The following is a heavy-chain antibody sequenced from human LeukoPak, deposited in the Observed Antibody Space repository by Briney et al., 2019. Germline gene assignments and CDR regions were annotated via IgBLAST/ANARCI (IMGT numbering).Heavy chain of an antibody. CDR3: ARQRGNPYYYDSSGYSFDY. V-gene: IGHV4-59*08. Sequence: SETLSLTCTVSGDSISSYYWSWIRQPPGKGLEWIGYIYYSGSTNYNPSLKSRVTISVDTSKNQFSLKLSSVTAADTAVYYCARQRGNPYYYDSSGYSFDYWGQGTLVTVSS. CDR2: IYYSGST. CDR1: GDSISSYY. D-gene: IGHD3-22*01. J-gene: IGHJ4*02.